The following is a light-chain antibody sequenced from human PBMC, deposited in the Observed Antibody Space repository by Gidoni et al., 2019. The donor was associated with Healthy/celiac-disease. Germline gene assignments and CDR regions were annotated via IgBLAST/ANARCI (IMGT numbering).Light chain of an antibody. CDR3: KQYDNLPS. J-gene: IGKJ3*01. CDR1: QDIINY. CDR2: DAS. Sequence: DIQMTQSPSSLSASVGDRVTITCQASQDIINYLNGYQQKPGKAPKLLIYDASNLETGVPSRFSGSGSGTDFTFTISSLQPEDIATYYCKQYDNLPSFGPGTKVDIK. V-gene: IGKV1-33*01.